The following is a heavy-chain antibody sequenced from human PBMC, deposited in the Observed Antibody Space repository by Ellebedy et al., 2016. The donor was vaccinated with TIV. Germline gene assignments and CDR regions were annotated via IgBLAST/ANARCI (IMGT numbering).Heavy chain of an antibody. CDR3: ARDGGGTTVTGPHLGDY. CDR2: IIPIFGTA. Sequence: SVKVSXXASGGTFSSYAISWVRQAPGQGLEWMGGIIPIFGTANYAQKFQGRVTITADESTSTAYMELSSLRSEDTAVYYCARDGGGTTVTGPHLGDYWGQGTLVTVSS. J-gene: IGHJ4*02. V-gene: IGHV1-69*13. D-gene: IGHD4-11*01. CDR1: GGTFSSYA.